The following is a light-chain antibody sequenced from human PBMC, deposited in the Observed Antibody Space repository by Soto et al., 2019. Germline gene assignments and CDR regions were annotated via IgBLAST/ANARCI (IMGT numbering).Light chain of an antibody. V-gene: IGKV1-39*01. Sequence: LQRTLSPSTLSPSVGCRVTITCRASQTVSNYLHWYQQRPGKAPKLLIYAASNLQSVVPSRFSGSGSGTNFTLSFTSLQPEDFATYYCQQGYSTPRTFGQGTKVDIK. CDR3: QQGYSTPRT. J-gene: IGKJ1*01. CDR2: AAS. CDR1: QTVSNY.